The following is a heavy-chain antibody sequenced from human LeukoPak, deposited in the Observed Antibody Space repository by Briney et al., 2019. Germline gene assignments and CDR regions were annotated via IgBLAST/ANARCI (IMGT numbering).Heavy chain of an antibody. Sequence: GRSLRLSCAASGFTFSSYGMHWVRQAPGKGLEWVAVISYDGSNKYYADSVKGRFTISGDNSKNTLYLQMNSLRAEDTAVYYCAKDFPVPAALGGFDYWGQGTLVTVSS. J-gene: IGHJ4*02. CDR3: AKDFPVPAALGGFDY. V-gene: IGHV3-30*18. CDR1: GFTFSSYG. CDR2: ISYDGSNK. D-gene: IGHD2-2*01.